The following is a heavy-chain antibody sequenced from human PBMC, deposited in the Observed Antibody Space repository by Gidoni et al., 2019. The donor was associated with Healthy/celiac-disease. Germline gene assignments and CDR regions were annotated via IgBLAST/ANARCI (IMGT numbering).Heavy chain of an antibody. CDR2: IYYSGST. CDR1: GGSICSYY. J-gene: IGHJ2*01. CDR3: ARGGDIVVVPAAIWYFDL. D-gene: IGHD2-2*01. V-gene: IGHV4-59*01. Sequence: QVQLQESGPGLVKPSETLSLTCTVSGGSICSYYWSWIRQPPGKGLEWIGYIYYSGSTNYNPSLKSRVTISVDTSKNQFSLKLSSVTAADTAVYYCARGGDIVVVPAAIWYFDLWGRGTLVTVSS.